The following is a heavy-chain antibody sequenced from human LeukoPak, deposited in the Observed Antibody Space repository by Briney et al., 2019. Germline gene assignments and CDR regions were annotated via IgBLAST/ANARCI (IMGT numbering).Heavy chain of an antibody. CDR1: GFTFSSYE. CDR2: ISSSSSYI. D-gene: IGHD6-13*01. Sequence: PGGSLRLSCAASGFTFSSYEMNWVRQAPGKGLEWVSSISSSSSYIYYADSVKGRFTISRDNGKNSLYLQMNSLRAEDTAVYYCARDPLMGSSWLDAFDIWGQGTMVTVSS. CDR3: ARDPLMGSSWLDAFDI. J-gene: IGHJ3*02. V-gene: IGHV3-21*01.